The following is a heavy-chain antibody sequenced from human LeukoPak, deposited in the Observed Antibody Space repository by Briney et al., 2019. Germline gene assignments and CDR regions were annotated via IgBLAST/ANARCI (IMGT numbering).Heavy chain of an antibody. J-gene: IGHJ4*02. CDR1: GGSISSSNW. CDR2: IYYSGST. V-gene: IGHV4-4*02. Sequence: SGALSLTCAVSGGSISSSNWWSWVRQPPGKGLEWIGYIYYSGSTNYNPSLKSRVTISVDTSKNHFSLKLSSVTAADTAVYYCARLTSSSSGSSFDYWGQGTLVTVSS. CDR3: ARLTSSSSGSSFDY. D-gene: IGHD6-13*01.